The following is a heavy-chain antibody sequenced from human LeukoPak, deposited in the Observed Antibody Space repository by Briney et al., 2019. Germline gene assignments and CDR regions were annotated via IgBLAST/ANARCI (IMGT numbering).Heavy chain of an antibody. V-gene: IGHV4-39*07. D-gene: IGHD6-13*01. J-gene: IGHJ4*02. CDR2: IYYSGST. CDR1: GGSISSSSYY. Sequence: KTSETLSLTCTVSGGSISSSSYYWGWIRQPPGKGLEWIGSIYYSGSTYYNPSLKSRVTISVDTSKNQFSLKLSSVTAADTAVYYCARDARGIAAADPLDWGQGTLVTVSS. CDR3: ARDARGIAAADPLD.